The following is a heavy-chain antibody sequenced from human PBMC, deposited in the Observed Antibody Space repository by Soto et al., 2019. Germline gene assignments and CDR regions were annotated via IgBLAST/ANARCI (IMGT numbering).Heavy chain of an antibody. V-gene: IGHV3-66*01. CDR3: ARDLQMSPFAI. CDR1: GFTVSANH. Sequence: PGGSLRLSCAASGFTVSANHMSWARQAPGEGLEWVSLIHTDGNTYYADSVKGRFTISRDNSKNTLSLQMNSLRVEDTAVYYCARDLQMSPFAIWGQGTMVTVSS. J-gene: IGHJ3*02. CDR2: IHTDGNT.